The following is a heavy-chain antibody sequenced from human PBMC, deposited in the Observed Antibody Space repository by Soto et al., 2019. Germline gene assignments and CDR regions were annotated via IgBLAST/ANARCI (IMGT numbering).Heavy chain of an antibody. CDR2: IYPGDSDT. CDR1: GYSFTSYW. J-gene: IGHJ5*02. CDR3: ARQRGGSYQNFGWFGP. V-gene: IGHV5-51*01. Sequence: PGESLKISCKGSGYSFTSYWIGWVRQMPGKGLEWMGIIYPGDSDTRYSPSFQSQVTISADKSISTAYLQWSSLKASDTAMYYCARQRGGSYQNFGWFGPWGQGTLVTVAS. D-gene: IGHD1-26*01.